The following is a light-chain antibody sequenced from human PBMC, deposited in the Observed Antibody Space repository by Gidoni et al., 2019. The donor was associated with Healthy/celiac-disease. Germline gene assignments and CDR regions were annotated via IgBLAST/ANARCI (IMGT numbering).Light chain of an antibody. CDR3: QQYYSTGYT. CDR2: WAS. V-gene: IGKV4-1*01. Sequence: GSLGERATINCKSSQSVLYSSNNKNYLAWYQQKPGQPPKLLIYWASTRESGVPDRFSGSGSGTDFTLTISSLQAEDVAVYYCQQYYSTGYTFGQGTKLEIK. J-gene: IGKJ2*01. CDR1: QSVLYSSNNKNY.